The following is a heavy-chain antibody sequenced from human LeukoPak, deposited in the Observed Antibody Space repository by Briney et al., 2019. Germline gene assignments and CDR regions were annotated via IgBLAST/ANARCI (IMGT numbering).Heavy chain of an antibody. J-gene: IGHJ3*02. CDR1: GFTFSSYW. D-gene: IGHD6-19*01. V-gene: IGHV3-7*03. CDR3: ARAALAGPPTYAFDI. Sequence: GGSLRPSCAASGFTFSSYWMSWVRQAPGKGLEWVASVKQDGSEKYYVGSVKGRFTIPRDNVKNSLYLQMNSLRAEDTAVYYCARAALAGPPTYAFDIWGQGTMVTVSS. CDR2: VKQDGSEK.